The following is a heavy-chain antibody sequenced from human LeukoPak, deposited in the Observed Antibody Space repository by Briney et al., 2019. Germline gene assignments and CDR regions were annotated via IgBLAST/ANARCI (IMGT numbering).Heavy chain of an antibody. CDR1: GFTFSSYS. CDR2: ISSSSSTI. Sequence: GGSLRLSCAASGFTFSSYSMNWVCQAPGKGLEWVSYISSSSSTIYYADSVKGRFTISRDNAKNSLYLQMNSLRAEDTAVYYCARGEPRYSYGLDYWGQGTLVTVSS. CDR3: ARGEPRYSYGLDY. D-gene: IGHD5-18*01. V-gene: IGHV3-48*01. J-gene: IGHJ4*02.